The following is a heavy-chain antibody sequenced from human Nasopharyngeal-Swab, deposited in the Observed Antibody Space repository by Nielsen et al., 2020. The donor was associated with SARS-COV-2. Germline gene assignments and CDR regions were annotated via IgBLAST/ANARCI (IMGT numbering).Heavy chain of an antibody. V-gene: IGHV4-39*07. CDR3: ARCFCPWKAAARWYYMDV. D-gene: IGHD6-13*01. J-gene: IGHJ6*03. CDR2: IYYSGST. Sequence: RQAPGKGLEWIGSIYYSGSTYYNPSLKSRVTISVDTSKNQFSLKLTSVTAADTAVYYCARCFCPWKAAARWYYMDVWGKGTTVTVSS.